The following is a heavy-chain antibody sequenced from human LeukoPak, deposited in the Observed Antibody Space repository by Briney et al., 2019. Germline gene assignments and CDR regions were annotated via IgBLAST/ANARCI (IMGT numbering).Heavy chain of an antibody. V-gene: IGHV3-23*01. CDR3: AKDLYNTMVRGVIIAY. CDR2: ISGSGGST. D-gene: IGHD3-10*01. CDR1: GFTFSSYA. J-gene: IGHJ4*02. Sequence: GGFLGLSCAASGFTFSSYAMSWVRQAPGKGLEWVSAISGSGGSTYYADSVKGRFTISRDNSKNTLYLQMNSLRAEDTAVYYCAKDLYNTMVRGVIIAYWGQGTLVTVSS.